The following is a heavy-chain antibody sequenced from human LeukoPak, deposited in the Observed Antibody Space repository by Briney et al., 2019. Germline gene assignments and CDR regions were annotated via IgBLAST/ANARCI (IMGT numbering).Heavy chain of an antibody. CDR2: IYTSGST. CDR3: ARDVRLDYGGLHYYYYMDV. CDR1: GYSISSGYY. V-gene: IGHV4-61*02. Sequence: SETLSLTCTVSGYSISSGYYWSWIRQPAGKGLEWIGRIYTSGSTNYNPSLKSRVTISVDTSKNQFSLKLSSVTAADTAVYYCARDVRLDYGGLHYYYYMDVWGKGTAVTVSS. D-gene: IGHD4-17*01. J-gene: IGHJ6*03.